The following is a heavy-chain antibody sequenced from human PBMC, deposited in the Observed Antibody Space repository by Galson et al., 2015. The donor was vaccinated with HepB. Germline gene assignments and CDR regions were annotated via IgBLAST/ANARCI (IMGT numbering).Heavy chain of an antibody. CDR3: ARDDGSSGYYAYYYYYGMDV. Sequence: SLRLSCAASGFTFSSYSMNWFRQAPGKGLEWVSYISSSSSTIYYADSVKGRFTISRDNAKNSLYLQMNSLRDEDTAVYYCARDDGSSGYYAYYYYYGMDVWGQGTTVTVSS. CDR2: ISSSSSTI. V-gene: IGHV3-48*02. D-gene: IGHD3-22*01. J-gene: IGHJ6*02. CDR1: GFTFSSYS.